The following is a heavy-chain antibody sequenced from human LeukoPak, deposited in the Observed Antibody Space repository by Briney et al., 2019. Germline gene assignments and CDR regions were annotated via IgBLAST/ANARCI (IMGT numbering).Heavy chain of an antibody. CDR3: ARHDNRGYFSLQY. CDR1: GASISSYY. CDR2: GHYTGSS. D-gene: IGHD3-22*01. J-gene: IGHJ4*02. Sequence: SETLSLTCTVSGASISSYYWSWVRQPPGKGLEWIGFGHYTGSSNYNPSLKSRGTISVDTSKSQFSLKLSSVTAADTAVYYCARHDNRGYFSLQYWGQGALVTVSS. V-gene: IGHV4-59*08.